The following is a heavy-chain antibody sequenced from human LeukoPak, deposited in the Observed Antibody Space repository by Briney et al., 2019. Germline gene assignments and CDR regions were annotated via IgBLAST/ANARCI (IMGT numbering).Heavy chain of an antibody. J-gene: IGHJ4*02. D-gene: IGHD3-10*01. CDR1: GFPFSKNA. CDR3: AKYRGFGDSYDY. V-gene: IGHV3-23*01. CDR2: IGGSGDRT. Sequence: PGGSLRLSCAASGFPFSKNAVSWVRQAPGKGLEWVSSIGGSGDRTYYADSVKGRFTISRDTSKNTLYLQMDSLRAEDAAVYYCAKYRGFGDSYDYWGQGTLVTVSS.